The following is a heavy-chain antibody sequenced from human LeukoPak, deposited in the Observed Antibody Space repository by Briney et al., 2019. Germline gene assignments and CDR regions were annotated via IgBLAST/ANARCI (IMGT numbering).Heavy chain of an antibody. CDR2: ISKDGSIK. CDR1: GFSFSTSA. CDR3: ARDTGPTTFDS. Sequence: GRSLRLSRAASGFSFSTSAMHWVRQAPGKGLEWVSVISKDGSIKSYADSVKGRLTISRDNSENMLYLNLNSLKTEDTAVYYCARDTGPTTFDSWGQGTLVTVSS. V-gene: IGHV3-30-3*01. J-gene: IGHJ5*01. D-gene: IGHD4-17*01.